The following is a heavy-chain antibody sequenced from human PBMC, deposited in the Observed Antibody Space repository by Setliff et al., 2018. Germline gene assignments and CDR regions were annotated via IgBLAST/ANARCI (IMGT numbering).Heavy chain of an antibody. D-gene: IGHD1-26*01. J-gene: IGHJ4*02. V-gene: IGHV1-18*01. CDR2: ISAYNGNA. CDR1: GYTFTSYG. CDR3: AGDRSLGATRRLAY. Sequence: GASVKVSCKASGYTFTSYGISWVRQAPGQGLEWMGWISAYNGNANYAQKLQGRLTMTTDTSTSTAYMELRSLRSDDTAVYYCAGDRSLGATRRLAYWGQGTLVTVSS.